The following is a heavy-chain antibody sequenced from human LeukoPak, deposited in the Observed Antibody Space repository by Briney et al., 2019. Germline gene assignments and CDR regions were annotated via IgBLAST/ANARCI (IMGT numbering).Heavy chain of an antibody. V-gene: IGHV4-34*01. CDR1: GGAFSGYY. Sequence: PSETLSLTCAVYGGAFSGYYWSWIRQPPGKGLEWIGEINHSGSTNYNPSLKSRVTISVDTSKKQFSLKLSSVTAADTAVYYCARLGWGGDYWGQGTLVTVSS. J-gene: IGHJ4*02. CDR3: ARLGWGGDY. D-gene: IGHD3-16*01. CDR2: INHSGST.